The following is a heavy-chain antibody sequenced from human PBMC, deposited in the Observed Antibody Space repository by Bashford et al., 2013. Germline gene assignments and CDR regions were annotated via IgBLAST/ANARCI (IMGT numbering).Heavy chain of an antibody. V-gene: IGHV4-31*03. J-gene: IGHJ4*02. CDR3: NSLKTEDTAVYYCARVGYSSPVDY. CDR1: GGSISSGFYY. CDR2: IDYTGST. D-gene: IGHD3-22*01. Sequence: SETLSLTCTVSGGSISSGFYYWTWIRHHPGKGLEWVGYIDYTGSTYYNPSLKSRVTISVDTSVKGRFIVSRDDSRNSLYLQMNSLKTEDTAVYYCARVGYSSPVDYWGQGTLVTVSS.